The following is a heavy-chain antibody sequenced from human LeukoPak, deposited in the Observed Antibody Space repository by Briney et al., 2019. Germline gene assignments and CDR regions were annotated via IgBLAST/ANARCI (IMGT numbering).Heavy chain of an antibody. J-gene: IGHJ4*02. Sequence: GGSLRLSCAASGFTFSSYAMSWVRQAPGKGLEWVSAISGSGGSTYYADSVKGRFTISRVNSKNTLYLQMNSLRAEDTAVYYCAKDLGYSGYDLTGYWGQGTLVTVSS. CDR3: AKDLGYSGYDLTGY. CDR2: ISGSGGST. D-gene: IGHD5-12*01. V-gene: IGHV3-23*01. CDR1: GFTFSSYA.